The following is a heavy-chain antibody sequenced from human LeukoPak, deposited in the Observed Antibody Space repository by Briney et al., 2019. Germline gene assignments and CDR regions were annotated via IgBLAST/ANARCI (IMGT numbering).Heavy chain of an antibody. Sequence: PGRSLRLSCAASGFTFSSYAMHWVRQATGKGLEWVAVISYDGSNKYYADSVKGRFTISRDNSKNTLYLQMNSLRAEDTAVYYCARDADYGDYLRGFDYWGQGTLVTVSS. CDR2: ISYDGSNK. J-gene: IGHJ4*02. CDR1: GFTFSSYA. V-gene: IGHV3-30-3*01. D-gene: IGHD4-17*01. CDR3: ARDADYGDYLRGFDY.